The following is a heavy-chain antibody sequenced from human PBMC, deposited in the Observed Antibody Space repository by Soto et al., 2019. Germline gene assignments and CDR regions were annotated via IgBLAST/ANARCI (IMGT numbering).Heavy chain of an antibody. V-gene: IGHV1-58*01. D-gene: IGHD3-22*01. J-gene: IGHJ3*02. Sequence: SVKVSCKASGFTFTSSAVRWVRQARGQRLDWIGWIVVGSGNTNYAQKFQERVTITRDMSSSTAYMELSSLRSEDTAVYYFAASYYDRSSFDIRGQGTPVTVSS. CDR3: AASYYDRSSFDI. CDR2: IVVGSGNT. CDR1: GFTFTSSA.